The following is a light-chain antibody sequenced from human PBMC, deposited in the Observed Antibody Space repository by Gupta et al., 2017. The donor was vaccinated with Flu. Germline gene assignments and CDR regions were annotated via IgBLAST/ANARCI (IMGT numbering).Light chain of an antibody. CDR2: LGS. CDR3: MQARQSPIT. J-gene: IGKJ4*01. CDR1: QSLLHSNGYNY. Sequence: DIVMTQSPLSLPVIPGEPAPISCRSSQSLLHSNGYNYLDWYLQKPGQSPQLLIYLGSSRASGVPDRFSGSGSGTDFTLKISRVEAEDVGVYYCMQARQSPITFGGGTRVEIK. V-gene: IGKV2-28*01.